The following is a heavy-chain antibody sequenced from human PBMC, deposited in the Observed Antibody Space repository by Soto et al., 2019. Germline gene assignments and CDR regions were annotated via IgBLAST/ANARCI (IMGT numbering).Heavy chain of an antibody. CDR2: ISANNGNT. D-gene: IGHD3-10*01. Sequence: QVQLVQSGAEVKKPGASVKVSCKASGYTFTSYGISWVRQAPGQGLEWMGWISANNGNTNYAQKLQGRVTMTTDTSTSTGYIELRRLRADDTAVYYCARDRGRYALDYWGQGTRVTVSS. V-gene: IGHV1-18*01. J-gene: IGHJ4*02. CDR3: ARDRGRYALDY. CDR1: GYTFTSYG.